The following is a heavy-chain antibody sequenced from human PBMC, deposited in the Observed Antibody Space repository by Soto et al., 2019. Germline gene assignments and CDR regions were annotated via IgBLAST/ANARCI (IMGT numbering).Heavy chain of an antibody. CDR2: ISSSGSTI. CDR1: GFTFSDYY. CDR3: ARSDYRITIFGVDINYFDY. V-gene: IGHV3-11*01. D-gene: IGHD3-3*01. J-gene: IGHJ4*02. Sequence: QVQLVESGGGLVKPGGSLRLSCAASGFTFSDYYMSWIHQAPGKGLEWVSYISSSGSTIYYADSVKGRFTISRDNAKNSLYLQMNSLRAEDTAVYYCARSDYRITIFGVDINYFDYWGQGTLVTVSS.